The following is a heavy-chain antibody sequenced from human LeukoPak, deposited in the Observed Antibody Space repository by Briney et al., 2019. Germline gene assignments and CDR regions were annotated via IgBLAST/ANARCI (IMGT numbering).Heavy chain of an antibody. V-gene: IGHV3-23*01. CDR2: ISGSGGST. CDR3: ANVQWLAHLTFDY. Sequence: GGSLRLSCAASGFTFSSYAMSWVRQAPGKGLEWVSAISGSGGSTYYADSVKGRFTISRDNSKNTLYLQMNSLRAEDTAVYYCANVQWLAHLTFDYWGQGTLVTVSS. D-gene: IGHD6-19*01. CDR1: GFTFSSYA. J-gene: IGHJ4*02.